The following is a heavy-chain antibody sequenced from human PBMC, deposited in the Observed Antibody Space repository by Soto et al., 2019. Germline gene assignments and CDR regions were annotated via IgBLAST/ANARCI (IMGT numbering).Heavy chain of an antibody. D-gene: IGHD3-3*01. J-gene: IGHJ4*02. CDR2: IKSKTDGGTT. CDR1: GFTFSNAW. CDR3: TTWEWSYYFDY. Sequence: RLSCAASGFTFSNAWMSWVRQAPGKGLEWVGRIKSKTDGGTTDYAAPVKGRFTISRDDSKNTLYLQMNSLKTEDTAVYYCTTWEWSYYFDYWGQGTLVTVSS. V-gene: IGHV3-15*01.